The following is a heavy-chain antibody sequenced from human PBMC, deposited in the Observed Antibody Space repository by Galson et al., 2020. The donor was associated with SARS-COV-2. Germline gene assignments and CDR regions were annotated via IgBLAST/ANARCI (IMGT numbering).Heavy chain of an antibody. CDR2: ISYDGSNK. J-gene: IGHJ4*02. V-gene: IGHV3-30*01. CDR1: GFTFSSYA. D-gene: IGHD6-6*01. Sequence: GGSLRLSCAASGFTFSSYAMHWVRQAPGKGLEWVAVISYDGSNKYYADSVKGRFTISRDNSKNTLYLQMNSLRAEDTAVYYCARAGYSSSEHFDYWGQGTLVTVSS. CDR3: ARAGYSSSEHFDY.